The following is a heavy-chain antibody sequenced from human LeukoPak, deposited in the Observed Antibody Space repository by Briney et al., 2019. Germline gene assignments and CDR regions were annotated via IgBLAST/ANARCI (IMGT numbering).Heavy chain of an antibody. J-gene: IGHJ4*02. CDR1: GGSISSSSYY. Sequence: SETLSLTCTVSGGSISSSSYYWGWIRQPPGKGLEWIGSIYYSGSTYYNPSLKSRVTISLDTSKNQFSLNLSSVTAADTAIYHCARRNDFWRGLIDYWGQGALVTVSS. CDR2: IYYSGST. D-gene: IGHD3-3*01. CDR3: ARRNDFWRGLIDY. V-gene: IGHV4-39*07.